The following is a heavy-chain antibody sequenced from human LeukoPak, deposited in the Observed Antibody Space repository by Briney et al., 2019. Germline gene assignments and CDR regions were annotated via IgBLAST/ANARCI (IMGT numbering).Heavy chain of an antibody. V-gene: IGHV3-30*18. Sequence: GRSLTLSCATSGFTFSNYGMHWVRQAPGKGLEWVAVISSDETNIRYGDSVRGRFTVSRDNAKNTVYLQMNSLGADDTAVYYCAKDPYRVVFATGNYLDPWGQEPWSPSPQ. CDR2: ISSDETNI. CDR1: GFTFSNYG. CDR3: AKDPYRVVFATGNYLDP. J-gene: IGHJ5*02. D-gene: IGHD2-15*01.